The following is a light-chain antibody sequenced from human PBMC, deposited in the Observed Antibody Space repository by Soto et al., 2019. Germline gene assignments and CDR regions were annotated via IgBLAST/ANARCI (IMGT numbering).Light chain of an antibody. Sequence: EIALTQSPATLSLSPGERATLSCRASQSVSRYLAWYQQKPGQAPRLLIYDASNRATGIPARFSGSGSGTDFTLTISSLEPEDFALYYCQQRSNWPSFGGGTKVEIK. V-gene: IGKV3-11*01. CDR3: QQRSNWPS. CDR2: DAS. J-gene: IGKJ4*01. CDR1: QSVSRY.